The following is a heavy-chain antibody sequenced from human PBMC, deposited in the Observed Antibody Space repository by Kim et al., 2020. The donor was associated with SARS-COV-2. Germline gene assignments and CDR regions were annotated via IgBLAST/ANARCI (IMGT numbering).Heavy chain of an antibody. CDR1: GGSFSGYY. CDR2: INHSGST. Sequence: SETLSLTCAVYGGSFSGYYWSWIRQPPGKGLEWIGEINHSGSTNYNPSLKSRVTISVDTSKNQFSLKLSSVTAADTAVYYCARVFIPNYDILTGYYTEAFDIWGQGTMVTVSS. V-gene: IGHV4-34*01. CDR3: ARVFIPNYDILTGYYTEAFDI. J-gene: IGHJ3*02. D-gene: IGHD3-9*01.